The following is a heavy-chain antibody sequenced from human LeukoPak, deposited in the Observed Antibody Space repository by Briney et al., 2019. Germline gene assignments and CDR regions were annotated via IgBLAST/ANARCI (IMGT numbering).Heavy chain of an antibody. V-gene: IGHV3-48*01. CDR2: ISSSSNTI. J-gene: IGHJ4*02. Sequence: GGSLRLSCAASGFTFSSYRMNWVRQAPGKGLEWVSYISSSSNTIYYADSVKGRFTISRDNAKNSLYLQMNSLRAEDTAVYYCARGSKSYGDYIRSRIHYFDYWGQGTLVTVSS. CDR1: GFTFSSYR. D-gene: IGHD4-17*01. CDR3: ARGSKSYGDYIRSRIHYFDY.